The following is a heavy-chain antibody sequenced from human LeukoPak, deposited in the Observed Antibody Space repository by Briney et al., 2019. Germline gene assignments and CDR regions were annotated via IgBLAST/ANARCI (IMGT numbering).Heavy chain of an antibody. Sequence: GGSLRLSCAASGFTVSSNYMSWVRQAPGKGLEWVSYISSSSNTIYYADSVKGRFTISRDNAKNSLYLQMNSLRDEDTAVYYCARGVSYYYGSGSYRGELDYWGQGTLVTVSS. V-gene: IGHV3-48*02. D-gene: IGHD3-10*01. CDR2: ISSSSNTI. CDR1: GFTVSSNY. CDR3: ARGVSYYYGSGSYRGELDY. J-gene: IGHJ4*02.